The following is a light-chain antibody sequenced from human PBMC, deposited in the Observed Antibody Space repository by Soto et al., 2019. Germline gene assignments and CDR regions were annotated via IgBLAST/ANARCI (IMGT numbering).Light chain of an antibody. J-gene: IGKJ4*01. CDR1: QSVSNNY. CDR3: QQLSSYTLT. CDR2: GAA. Sequence: EIVLTQSPGTLSLSPGERATLSCRASQSVSNNYLAWYQKKPGQAPRLLIYGAANRATGIPNRFSGGGSGTDFNLTISRLEPEDFAVYECQQLSSYTLTFGGGTKVAIK. V-gene: IGKV3-20*01.